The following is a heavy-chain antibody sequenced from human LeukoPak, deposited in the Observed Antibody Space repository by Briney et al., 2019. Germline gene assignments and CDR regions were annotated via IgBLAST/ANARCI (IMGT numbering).Heavy chain of an antibody. CDR2: IIPIFGTA. CDR3: ARVGDSGYDVDYFDY. Sequence: SVKVSCKASGGTFSSYAISWVRQAPGQGLEWMGGIIPIFGTANYAQKFQGRVTITADESTSTAYMELSSLRSEDTAVYYCARVGDSGYDVDYFDYWGQGALVTVSS. J-gene: IGHJ4*02. D-gene: IGHD5-12*01. V-gene: IGHV1-69*01. CDR1: GGTFSSYA.